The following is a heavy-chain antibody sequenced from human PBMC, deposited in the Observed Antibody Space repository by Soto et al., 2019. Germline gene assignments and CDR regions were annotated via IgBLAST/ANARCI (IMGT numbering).Heavy chain of an antibody. CDR2: IKSKTDGGTT. V-gene: IGHV3-15*01. J-gene: IGHJ4*02. CDR1: GFTFSNAW. CDR3: GRCSSTSCHLGSDY. D-gene: IGHD2-2*01. Sequence: EVQLVESGGGLVKPGGSLRLSCAASGFTFSNAWMSWVRQAPGKGLEWVGRIKSKTDGGTTDYAAPVKGRFTISRDSSKNTLHLQMNSLRDADTAFYYCGRCSSTSCHLGSDYWGQGTLVTVSS.